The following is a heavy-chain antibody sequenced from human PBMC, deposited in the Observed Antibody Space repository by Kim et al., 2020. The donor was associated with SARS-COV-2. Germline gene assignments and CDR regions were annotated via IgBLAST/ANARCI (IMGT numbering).Heavy chain of an antibody. CDR1: GFTMSNFY. CDR3: ATDLRNKGFDP. J-gene: IGHJ5*02. CDR2: ISTVGTTM. V-gene: IGHV3-11*01. Sequence: GGSLRLSCRASGFTMSNFYMTWIRQTPGKGLEWLSYISTVGTTMCYADSVKGRFIISRDNAKNSVYLEMNSLRVEDTAVYYCATDLRNKGFDPWGQGTLGTLPS.